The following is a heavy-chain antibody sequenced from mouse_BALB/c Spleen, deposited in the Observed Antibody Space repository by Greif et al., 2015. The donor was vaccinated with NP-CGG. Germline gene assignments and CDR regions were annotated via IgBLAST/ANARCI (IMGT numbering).Heavy chain of an antibody. CDR3: ARSGDGYCAY. Sequence: VQLQQSGAELVKPGASVKLSCKASGYTFTSYWMHWVKQRPGQGLEWIGEIDPSDSYTNYNQKFKGKATLTVDKSSSTAYMQLSSLTSEDSAVDYCARSGDGYCAYRGQGTLVTVSA. CDR2: IDPSDSYT. J-gene: IGHJ3*01. V-gene: IGHV1-69*02. D-gene: IGHD2-3*01. CDR1: GYTFTSYW.